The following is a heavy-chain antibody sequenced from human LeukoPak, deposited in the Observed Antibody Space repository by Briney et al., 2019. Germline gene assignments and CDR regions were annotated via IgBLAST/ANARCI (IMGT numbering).Heavy chain of an antibody. CDR3: ASYASGSYGHTFYYYYSMDV. V-gene: IGHV3-74*01. Sequence: GGSLRLSCAASGFTFSSYAMHWVRQAPGKGLVWVSSVKSDGSSTSYADSVKGRFTISRDNARNTLYLQMNSLRSDDTAVYYCASYASGSYGHTFYYYYSMDVWGQGTTVTVSS. J-gene: IGHJ6*02. CDR1: GFTFSSYA. CDR2: VKSDGSST. D-gene: IGHD3-10*01.